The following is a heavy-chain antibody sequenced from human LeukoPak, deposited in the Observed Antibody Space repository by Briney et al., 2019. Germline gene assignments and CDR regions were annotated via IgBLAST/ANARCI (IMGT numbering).Heavy chain of an antibody. CDR1: GFTFSDYY. D-gene: IGHD3-22*01. Sequence: TGGSLRLSCAASGFTFSDYYMSWTRQAPGKGLEWVSYISSSGSTIYYADSVKGRFTISRDNSKNTLYLQMNSLRAEDTAVYYCAKDTFRYDSSGSYYFDYWGQGTLVTVSS. V-gene: IGHV3-11*04. CDR2: ISSSGSTI. J-gene: IGHJ4*02. CDR3: AKDTFRYDSSGSYYFDY.